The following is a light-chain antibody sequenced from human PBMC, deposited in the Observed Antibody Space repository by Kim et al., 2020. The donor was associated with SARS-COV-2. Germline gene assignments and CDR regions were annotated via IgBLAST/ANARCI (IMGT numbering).Light chain of an antibody. V-gene: IGLV1-47*01. CDR2: RNN. CDR1: GSNIGSNY. Sequence: QSVLTQPPSASGTPGQTVSISCSGSGSNIGSNYVYWYQQLPGSAPKLLIYRNNQRPSGVPDRFSGSKSDTSASLAISGLRSDDECDYYCAAWDDSLKGPVFGGGTQLTVL. CDR3: AAWDDSLKGPV. J-gene: IGLJ3*02.